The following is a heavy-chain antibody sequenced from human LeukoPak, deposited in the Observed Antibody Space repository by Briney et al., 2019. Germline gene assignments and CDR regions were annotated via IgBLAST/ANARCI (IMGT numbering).Heavy chain of an antibody. J-gene: IGHJ6*03. CDR1: GFTFSNAW. V-gene: IGHV3-15*01. D-gene: IGHD3-3*01. CDR3: TTAFHVYDFWSGYYDSKGYMDV. CDR2: IKSKTDGGTT. Sequence: GGSLRLSCAASGFTFSNAWMSWVRQAPGKGLEWVGRIKSKTDGGTTDYAAPVKGRFTISRDDSKNTLYLQMNSLKTEDTAVYYCTTAFHVYDFWSGYYDSKGYMDVWGKGITVTVSS.